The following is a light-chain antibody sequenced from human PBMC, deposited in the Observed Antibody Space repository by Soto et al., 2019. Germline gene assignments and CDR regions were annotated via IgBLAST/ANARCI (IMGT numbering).Light chain of an antibody. CDR2: GAS. Sequence: DIQMTQSPSSVSASVGDRVTITCRASQGISSWLVWYQQKPGKAPKLLIYGASSLQSGVPSRFSGSGSGTDFTLTISNLQPEDFASYFCQQANRFPLTFGGGIKVEIK. V-gene: IGKV1-12*01. CDR3: QQANRFPLT. J-gene: IGKJ4*01. CDR1: QGISSW.